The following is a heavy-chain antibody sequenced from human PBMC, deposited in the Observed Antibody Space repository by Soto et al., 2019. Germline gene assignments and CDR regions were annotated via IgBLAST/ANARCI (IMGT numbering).Heavy chain of an antibody. J-gene: IGHJ3*02. D-gene: IGHD3-10*01. V-gene: IGHV4-39*01. CDR1: GGSIRSSSFY. CDR3: AKRITMFRGVMNAFDI. Sequence: QLQLQESGPGLVKPSETLSLTCTVSGGSIRSSSFYWGWIRQPPGKGLEWIGSNYYSGSTYYNPSLKSRVTISLDTSKNQFSLKLSSVTAADTAVYYCAKRITMFRGVMNAFDIWGQGTMVTVSS. CDR2: NYYSGST.